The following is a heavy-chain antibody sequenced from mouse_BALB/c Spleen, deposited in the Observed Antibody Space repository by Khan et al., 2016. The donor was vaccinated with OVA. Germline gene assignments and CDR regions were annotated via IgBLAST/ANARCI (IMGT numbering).Heavy chain of an antibody. Sequence: EVELVESGGGLVQPGGSRKLSCAASGFTFSDYGMAWVRQAPGKGPEWVAFISDVAYTIYYADTVTGRFNISRENAKNTLYLEMSSLRSEDTAIYYWARGGGTAPFAYWGLGTLVTVSA. D-gene: IGHD1-2*01. V-gene: IGHV5-15*02. CDR1: GFTFSDYG. CDR3: ARGGGTAPFAY. J-gene: IGHJ3*01. CDR2: ISDVAYTI.